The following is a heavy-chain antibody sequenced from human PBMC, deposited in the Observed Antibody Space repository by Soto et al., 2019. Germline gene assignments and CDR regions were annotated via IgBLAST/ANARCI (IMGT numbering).Heavy chain of an antibody. D-gene: IGHD6-13*01. V-gene: IGHV4-31*03. CDR3: ARDASTSWHYLDY. CDR1: GGSISSGGYY. J-gene: IGHJ4*02. CDR2: IYHSGNT. Sequence: PSETLSLTCTVSGGSISSGGYYWSWIRQHPGKGLEWIGHIYHSGNTYYNPSLKSRVTISVDTSKNQFSLKLSSVTAADTAVYYCARDASTSWHYLDYWGQGTLVTVSS.